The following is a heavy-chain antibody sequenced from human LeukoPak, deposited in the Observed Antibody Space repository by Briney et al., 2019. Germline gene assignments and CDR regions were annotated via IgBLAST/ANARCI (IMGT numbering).Heavy chain of an antibody. J-gene: IGHJ4*02. CDR1: GGTFSSYA. CDR3: ASTPRDDILTGYSNPLRFDY. CDR2: IIPIFGTA. D-gene: IGHD3-9*01. V-gene: IGHV1-69*13. Sequence: SVKVSCKASGGTFSSYAISWVRQAPGQGLKWMGGIIPIFGTANYAQKFQGRVTITADESTSTAYMELSSLRSEDTAVYYCASTPRDDILTGYSNPLRFDYWGQGTLVTVSS.